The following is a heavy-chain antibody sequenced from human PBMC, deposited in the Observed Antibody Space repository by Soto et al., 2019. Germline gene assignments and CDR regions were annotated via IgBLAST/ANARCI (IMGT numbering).Heavy chain of an antibody. CDR1: GFTFSSYG. J-gene: IGHJ5*02. Sequence: GGSLSLSCAASGFTFSSYGMHWVRQAPGKGLEWVAAISYDGSNKYYADSVKGRFTISRDNSKNTLYLQMNSLRAEDTAVYYCAKDLNQVGATTMDWFDPWGQGTLVTVSS. D-gene: IGHD1-26*01. V-gene: IGHV3-30*18. CDR3: AKDLNQVGATTMDWFDP. CDR2: ISYDGSNK.